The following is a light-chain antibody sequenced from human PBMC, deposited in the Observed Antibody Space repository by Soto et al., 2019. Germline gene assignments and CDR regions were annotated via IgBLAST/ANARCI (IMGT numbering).Light chain of an antibody. CDR3: SSYAGSSNV. J-gene: IGLJ1*01. Sequence: QSALTQPPSASGSPGQSVAISCTGTSSDVGGYNYVSWYQQHPGKAPKLMIYEVNKRPSGVPDRFSGSKPGNTASLTVSGLQAEDEADYYCSSYAGSSNVFGTGTKV. CDR2: EVN. CDR1: SSDVGGYNY. V-gene: IGLV2-8*01.